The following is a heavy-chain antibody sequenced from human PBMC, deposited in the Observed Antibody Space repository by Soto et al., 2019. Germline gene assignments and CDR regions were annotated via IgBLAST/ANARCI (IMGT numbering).Heavy chain of an antibody. J-gene: IGHJ4*02. Sequence: EVQLVESGGGLVQPGGSLTLSCAVSGLSFRDSAMHWVRQASGKGLEWVCRIRCKADSYRTAYGAPVTGRFIITNDESKMMAYLHMRSLKPEASDVYYCCSHGRNCGACDYWGLGTLVTVSS. D-gene: IGHD7-27*01. CDR1: GLSFRDSA. CDR2: IRCKADSYRT. V-gene: IGHV3-73*02. CDR3: CSHGRNCGACDY.